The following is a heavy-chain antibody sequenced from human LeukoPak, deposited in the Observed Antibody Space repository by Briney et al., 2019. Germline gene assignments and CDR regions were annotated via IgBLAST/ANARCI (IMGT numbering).Heavy chain of an antibody. J-gene: IGHJ4*02. V-gene: IGHV3-23*01. CDR2: ISGSGGST. D-gene: IGHD3-22*01. CDR1: GFTFSSYA. CDR3: AKYSTRVYDSSGYYYFDY. Sequence: PGESLRLSCVASGFTFSSYAMSWVRQAPGKGLEWVSAISGSGGSTYYADSVKGRFTISRDNSKNTLYLQMNSLRAEDTAVYYCAKYSTRVYDSSGYYYFDYWGQGTLATVSS.